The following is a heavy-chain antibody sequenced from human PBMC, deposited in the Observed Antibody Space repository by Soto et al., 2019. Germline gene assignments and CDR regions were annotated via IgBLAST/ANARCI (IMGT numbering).Heavy chain of an antibody. V-gene: IGHV1-3*01. D-gene: IGHD3-22*01. CDR2: INAGNGST. CDR1: GYTFTSYA. Sequence: ASVKVSCKASGYTFTSYAMHWVRQAPGQRLEWMGWINAGNGSTKYSQKFQGRVTITRGTSASTAYMELSSLRSEDTAVYYCARVPMYYYDSSGPIDYWGQGTLVTVSS. CDR3: ARVPMYYYDSSGPIDY. J-gene: IGHJ4*02.